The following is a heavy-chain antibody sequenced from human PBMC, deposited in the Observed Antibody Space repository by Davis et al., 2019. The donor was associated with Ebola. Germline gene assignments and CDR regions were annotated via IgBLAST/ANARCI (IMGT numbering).Heavy chain of an antibody. CDR1: GDSISSTNW. V-gene: IGHV4-4*02. J-gene: IGHJ4*02. CDR2: IYNSGST. D-gene: IGHD3-10*01. Sequence: MPSETLSLTCTISGDSISSTNWWSWVRQPPGKGLEWIAEIYNSGSTHYNPSLKSRVTISVDKSKNQFSLNLRSVTAADTAVYYCARGRMYYYGSGSYYKYWGQGTLVTVSS. CDR3: ARGRMYYYGSGSYYKY.